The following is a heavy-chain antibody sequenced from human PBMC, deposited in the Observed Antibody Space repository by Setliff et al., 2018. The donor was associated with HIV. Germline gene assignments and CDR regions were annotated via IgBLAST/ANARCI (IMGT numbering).Heavy chain of an antibody. CDR3: TRSTTAD. V-gene: IGHV1-2*02. J-gene: IGHJ4*02. D-gene: IGHD4-17*01. Sequence: ASVKVSCKASGYTFTEFYVHWVRQAPGEGLEWIGWIYPNTGGTNYAQKFQGRVTMTRDTSIRTAYMERRMLTSDDTAIYYCTRSTTADWGQGTMVTVSS. CDR2: IYPNTGGT. CDR1: GYTFTEFY.